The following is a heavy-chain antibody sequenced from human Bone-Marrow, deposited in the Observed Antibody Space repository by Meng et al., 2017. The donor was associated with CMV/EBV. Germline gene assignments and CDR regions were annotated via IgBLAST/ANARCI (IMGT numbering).Heavy chain of an antibody. Sequence: SVKVSCKASGGIFSSYAISWVRQAPGQGLEWMGGIIPIFGTANYAQKFQGRVTITTDESTSTAYMELSSLRSEDTAVYYCARGHDFEQSWEQGYDIWGQGTMVTVSS. J-gene: IGHJ3*02. V-gene: IGHV1-69*05. CDR2: IIPIFGTA. CDR3: ARGHDFEQSWEQGYDI. D-gene: IGHD3/OR15-3a*01. CDR1: GGIFSSYA.